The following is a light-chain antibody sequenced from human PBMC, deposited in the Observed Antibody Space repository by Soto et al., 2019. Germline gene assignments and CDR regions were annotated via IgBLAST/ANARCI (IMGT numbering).Light chain of an antibody. Sequence: QSALTQPASVSGSPGQSITISCTGTSSDDGSYNLVSWYQQHPGKAPKLMIYEGSKRPSGVSNRFSGSKSGNTASLTISGLQAEDEADYYCCSYAGSQVFGGGTKLTVL. CDR2: EGS. CDR1: SSDDGSYNL. J-gene: IGLJ2*01. CDR3: CSYAGSQV. V-gene: IGLV2-23*01.